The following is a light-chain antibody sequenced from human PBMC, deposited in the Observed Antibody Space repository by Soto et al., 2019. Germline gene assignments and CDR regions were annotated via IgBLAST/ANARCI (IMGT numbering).Light chain of an antibody. J-gene: IGKJ2*01. CDR3: QQYDNLPSST. CDR1: QDISNY. CDR2: DAS. V-gene: IGKV1-33*01. Sequence: DIQMTQSPSSLSASVGDRVTITCQASQDISNYLNWYQQKPGKAPKLLIYDASNLETGVPSRFSGSGSGTDFTFTISSLQPADIATYYCQQYDNLPSSTFGQGTKLEIK.